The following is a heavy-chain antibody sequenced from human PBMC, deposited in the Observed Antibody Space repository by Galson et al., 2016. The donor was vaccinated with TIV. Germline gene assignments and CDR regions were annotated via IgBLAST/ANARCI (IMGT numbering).Heavy chain of an antibody. Sequence: SLRLSCAASGFTFSGYGMHWARQAPGKGLEWVAFILYDGNNRYYADSVKGRFTISRDNSKNTLYLQINSLRAEDTAVYYCAKGAAGRLYYYYHMDVWGRGTTVTVSS. CDR3: AKGAAGRLYYYYHMDV. V-gene: IGHV3-30*02. CDR1: GFTFSGYG. J-gene: IGHJ6*03. CDR2: ILYDGNNR. D-gene: IGHD6-13*01.